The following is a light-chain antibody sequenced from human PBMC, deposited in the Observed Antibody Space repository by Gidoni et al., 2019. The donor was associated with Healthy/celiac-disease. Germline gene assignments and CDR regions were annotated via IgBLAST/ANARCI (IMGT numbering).Light chain of an antibody. CDR3: QQYYSYPPT. V-gene: IGKV1-8*01. Sequence: AIRMTQSPSSFSASTGDRVTITCRASQGISSYLAWYQQKPGKAPTLLISAASTLQSGVPSRFSGSGSGTDVTLTTSCLQSEDFATYYCQQYYSYPPTFGQGTKLEIK. CDR1: QGISSY. J-gene: IGKJ2*01. CDR2: AAS.